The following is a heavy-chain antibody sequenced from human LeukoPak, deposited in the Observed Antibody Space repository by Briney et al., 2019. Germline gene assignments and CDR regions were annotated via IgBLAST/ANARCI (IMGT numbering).Heavy chain of an antibody. Sequence: LGGSLKTSCKGSGYSFTSYWIGGVPHIPGKGLGWMGIIYLVDSDTTYSPSCQGQVTISADRSISTAYLQWSSLKGSYPAMYYCARHRASSGWLFDYWGQGTLVTVSS. CDR1: GYSFTSYW. J-gene: IGHJ4*02. CDR3: ARHRASSGWLFDY. V-gene: IGHV5-51*01. CDR2: IYLVDSDT. D-gene: IGHD6-19*01.